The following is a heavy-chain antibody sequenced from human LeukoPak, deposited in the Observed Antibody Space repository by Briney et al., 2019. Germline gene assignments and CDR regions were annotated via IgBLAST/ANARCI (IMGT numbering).Heavy chain of an antibody. J-gene: IGHJ4*02. V-gene: IGHV3-23*01. D-gene: IGHD6-19*01. Sequence: GGSLRLSCAASGFTFSSYSMNWVRQAPGKGLEWVSAISGSGGSTYYADSAMGRFTISRDNSKNTLYLQMNSLRAEDTAVYYCAKEQWLEGVDWGQGTLVTVSS. CDR3: AKEQWLEGVD. CDR1: GFTFSSYS. CDR2: ISGSGGST.